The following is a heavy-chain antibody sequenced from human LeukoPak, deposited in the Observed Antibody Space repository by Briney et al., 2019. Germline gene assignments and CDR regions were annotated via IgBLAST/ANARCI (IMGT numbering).Heavy chain of an antibody. V-gene: IGHV3-21*01. Sequence: KPGGSLRLSCAASGITFSDYSINRVRQAPGKRLEWVSSISSSSSYMYYENSVKGRFIISRDNAKNSLYLQMNSLRAEDTALYYCAKVLGASDNGGFGYWGQGTLVTVSS. CDR2: ISSSSSYM. CDR1: GITFSDYS. J-gene: IGHJ4*02. CDR3: AKVLGASDNGGFGY. D-gene: IGHD1-26*01.